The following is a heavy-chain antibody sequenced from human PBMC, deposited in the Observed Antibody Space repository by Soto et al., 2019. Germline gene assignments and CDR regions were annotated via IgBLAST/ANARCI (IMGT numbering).Heavy chain of an antibody. V-gene: IGHV1-24*01. CDR2: FDPEDGET. J-gene: IGHJ6*02. Sequence: ASVKVSCKVSGYTLTELSMHWVRQAPGKGLEWMGGFDPEDGETIYAQKFQGRVTMTEDTSTDTAYMELSSLRSEETDVDYCAAWDVVVTVATLAYYSMDVRCQGLTVTVSS. CDR1: GYTLTELS. D-gene: IGHD2-2*01. CDR3: AAWDVVVTVATLAYYSMDV.